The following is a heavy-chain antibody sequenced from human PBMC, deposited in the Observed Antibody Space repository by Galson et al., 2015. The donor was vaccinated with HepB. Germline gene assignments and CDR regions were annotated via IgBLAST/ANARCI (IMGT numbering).Heavy chain of an antibody. CDR3: ARDLLAAALAGGYGVDV. Sequence: SLRLSCAASGFTFSSYAMHWVRQAPGKGLEWVAVISYDGSNKYYADSVKGRFTISRDNSKNTLYLQMNSLRAEDTAVYYCARDLLAAALAGGYGVDVWGQGTTVTVSS. CDR1: GFTFSSYA. D-gene: IGHD6-13*01. J-gene: IGHJ6*02. V-gene: IGHV3-30*04. CDR2: ISYDGSNK.